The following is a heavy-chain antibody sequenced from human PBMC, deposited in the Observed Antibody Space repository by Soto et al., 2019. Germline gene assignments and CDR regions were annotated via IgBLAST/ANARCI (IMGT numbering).Heavy chain of an antibody. J-gene: IGHJ5*02. CDR3: ARGYNDFWSGYFTWFDP. CDR1: GGSFSGYY. Sequence: SETLSLTCAVYGGSFSGYYWSWIRQPPGKGLEWIGYIYSSGSTNYNPSLKSRVTISLDTSKNQFSLKLSSVTAADTAVYYCARGYNDFWSGYFTWFDPWGQGTLVTVSS. D-gene: IGHD3-3*01. V-gene: IGHV4-59*01. CDR2: IYSSGST.